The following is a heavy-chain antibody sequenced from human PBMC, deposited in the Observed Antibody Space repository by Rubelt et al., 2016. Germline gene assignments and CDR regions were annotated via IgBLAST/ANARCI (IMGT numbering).Heavy chain of an antibody. CDR3: ARDDSTSSAGWFDP. Sequence: QVLLQESGPGLVKPSETLSLTCSISDSSMNIHSWSWFRRPPGKGLEWIGFVSDSGRTNYNPSLESRVSLSMDRSKAEFYMNRKSVTASDTAVYYCARDDSTSSAGWFDPWGPGTLVTVSS. J-gene: IGHJ5*02. CDR2: VSDSGRT. V-gene: IGHV4-59*11. D-gene: IGHD6-6*01. CDR1: DSSMNIHS.